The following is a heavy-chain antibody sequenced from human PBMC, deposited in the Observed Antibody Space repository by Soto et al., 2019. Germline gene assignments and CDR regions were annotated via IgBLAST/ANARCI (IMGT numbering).Heavy chain of an antibody. J-gene: IGHJ4*02. CDR2: ISSSSSYI. CDR1: GFTFSDYS. CDR3: ARSYSSDWPFDY. Sequence: EVQLVESGEGLVKPGGSLRLSCAASGFTFSDYSMNWVRQAPGKGLEWVSSISSSSSYIYYADSLKGRFTISRDNAKNSLYLQMNSLRAEDTAVYYCARSYSSDWPFDYWGQGTLVTVSS. D-gene: IGHD6-19*01. V-gene: IGHV3-21*01.